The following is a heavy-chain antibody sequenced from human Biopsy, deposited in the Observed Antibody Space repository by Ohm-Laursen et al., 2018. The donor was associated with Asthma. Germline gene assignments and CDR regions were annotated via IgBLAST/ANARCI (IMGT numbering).Heavy chain of an antibody. Sequence: SLRLSLSASGFSFDDCAMHWVRQAPGKGLEWVSRISWNSGNIDYAISVKGRFTISRDNAKNSLYLQMQSLRPEDTAFYYCAKSADYYDSTDYLDFWGRGTLVTVSS. CDR2: ISWNSGNI. J-gene: IGHJ4*01. V-gene: IGHV3-9*01. D-gene: IGHD3-22*01. CDR1: GFSFDDCA. CDR3: AKSADYYDSTDYLDF.